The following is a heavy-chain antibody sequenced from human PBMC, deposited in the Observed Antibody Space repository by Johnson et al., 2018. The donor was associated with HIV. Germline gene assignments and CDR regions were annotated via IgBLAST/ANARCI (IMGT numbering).Heavy chain of an antibody. CDR3: ARDSDISLGVAGAFDI. V-gene: IGHV3-7*05. Sequence: VQLVESGGGLVQPGGSLRLSCVASEFTFNTFWMSWVRQAPGKGLEWVANIKQDGSEKYYVDSVKGRFTISRDNAKNSLYLQMNSLRAEDTAVYYCARDSDISLGVAGAFDIWGQGTMVTVSA. CDR1: EFTFNTFW. D-gene: IGHD3-9*01. CDR2: IKQDGSEK. J-gene: IGHJ3*02.